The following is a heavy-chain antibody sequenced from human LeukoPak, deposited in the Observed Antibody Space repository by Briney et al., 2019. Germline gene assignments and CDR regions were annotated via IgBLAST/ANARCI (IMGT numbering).Heavy chain of an antibody. Sequence: SETLSLTCTVSGGSISSSSYYWGWIRQPPGKGLEWIGSIYYSRSTYYNPSLKSRVTISVDTSKNQFSLKLSSVTAADTAVYYCARLDLWFGDDYWGQGTLVTVSS. CDR3: ARLDLWFGDDY. D-gene: IGHD3-10*01. J-gene: IGHJ4*02. CDR2: IYYSRST. V-gene: IGHV4-39*01. CDR1: GGSISSSSYY.